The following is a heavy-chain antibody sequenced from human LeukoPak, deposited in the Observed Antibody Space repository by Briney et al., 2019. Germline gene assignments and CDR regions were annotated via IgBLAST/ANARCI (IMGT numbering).Heavy chain of an antibody. J-gene: IGHJ3*02. V-gene: IGHV4-38-2*02. CDR2: IYHVGST. Sequence: NPSETLSLTCTVPGYSISSGYYWGWIRQPPGKGLEWIGSIYHVGSTYYNPSLKSRVTISVDTSKNQFSLKLSSVTAADTAVYYCAREGSIGDAFDIWGQGTMVTVSS. CDR3: AREGSIGDAFDI. CDR1: GYSISSGYY.